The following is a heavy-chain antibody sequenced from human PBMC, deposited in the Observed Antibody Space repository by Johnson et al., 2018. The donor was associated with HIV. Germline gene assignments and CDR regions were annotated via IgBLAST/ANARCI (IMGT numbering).Heavy chain of an antibody. V-gene: IGHV3-11*04. Sequence: QVQLVESGGGLVKPGGSLRLSCAASGFTFSDYYMSWIRQAPGKGLEWVSYISSSGSTIYYADSGRGRFTISRNNAKNSLYLQMNSLRAEDTAVYFCATIWRNEGRHSFDVWGQGTMVAVS. CDR3: ATIWRNEGRHSFDV. D-gene: IGHD1-1*01. CDR2: ISSSGSTI. J-gene: IGHJ3*01. CDR1: GFTFSDYY.